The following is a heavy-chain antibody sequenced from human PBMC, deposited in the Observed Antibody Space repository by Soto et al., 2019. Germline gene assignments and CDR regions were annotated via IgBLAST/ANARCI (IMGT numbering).Heavy chain of an antibody. V-gene: IGHV3-23*01. CDR3: AKVAGGGYCTNGVCHYAIALYYYYMDV. CDR1: GFTFSSYA. CDR2: ISGSGGST. Sequence: GGSLRLSCAASGFTFSSYAMSWVRQAPGKGLEWVSAISGSGGSTYYADSVKGRFTISRDNSKNTLYLQMNSLRAEDTAVYYCAKVAGGGYCTNGVCHYAIALYYYYMDVWGKGTTVTVSS. J-gene: IGHJ6*03. D-gene: IGHD2-8*01.